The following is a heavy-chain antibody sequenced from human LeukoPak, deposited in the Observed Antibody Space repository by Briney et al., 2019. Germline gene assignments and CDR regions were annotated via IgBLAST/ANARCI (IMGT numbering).Heavy chain of an antibody. Sequence: SETLSLTCAVYGGSFSGYYWSWIRQPPGKGLEWIGEINHSGSTNYNPSLKSRVTISVDTSKNQFSLKLSSVTAADTAVYYCARTSAGYDYVWGSYRWVNWFDPWGQGTLVTVSS. D-gene: IGHD3-16*02. CDR3: ARTSAGYDYVWGSYRWVNWFDP. V-gene: IGHV4-34*01. CDR2: INHSGST. CDR1: GGSFSGYY. J-gene: IGHJ5*02.